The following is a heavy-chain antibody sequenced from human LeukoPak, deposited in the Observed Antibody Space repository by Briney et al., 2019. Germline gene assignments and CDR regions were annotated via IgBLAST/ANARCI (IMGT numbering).Heavy chain of an antibody. J-gene: IGHJ4*02. D-gene: IGHD3-10*01. Sequence: SVKVSCKASGYTFTSYGISWVRQAPGQGLEWMGGIIPIFGTANYAQKFQGRVTITTDESTSTAYMELSSLRSEDTAVYYCAVPYGSGNTPFDYWGQGTLVTVSS. CDR2: IIPIFGTA. CDR3: AVPYGSGNTPFDY. CDR1: GYTFTSYG. V-gene: IGHV1-69*05.